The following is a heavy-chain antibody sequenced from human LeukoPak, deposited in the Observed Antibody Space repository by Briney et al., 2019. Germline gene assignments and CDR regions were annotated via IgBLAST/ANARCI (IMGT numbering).Heavy chain of an antibody. D-gene: IGHD3-22*01. Sequence: NTSETLSLTCTVSGGSISSGDYYWSWIRQPPGKGLEWIGYIYYSGSTYYNPSLKSRVTISVDTSKNQFSLKLSSVTAADTAVYYCARGYYDSSGSSFDYWGQGTLVTVSS. CDR2: IYYSGST. CDR1: GGSISSGDYY. CDR3: ARGYYDSSGSSFDY. V-gene: IGHV4-30-4*01. J-gene: IGHJ4*02.